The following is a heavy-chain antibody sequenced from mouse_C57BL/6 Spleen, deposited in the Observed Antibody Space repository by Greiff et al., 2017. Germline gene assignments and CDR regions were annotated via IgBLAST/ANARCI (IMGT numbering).Heavy chain of an antibody. CDR1: GYTFTGYW. V-gene: IGHV1-9*01. J-gene: IGHJ4*01. Sequence: QVQLQQSGAELMKPGASVKLSCKATGYTFTGYWIEWVKQRPGHGLEWIGEILPGSGSTNYNEKFKGKATFTADTSSNTAYMQLSSLTTEDSAIYYCARKEDGYYYLSYAMDYWGQGTSVTVSS. CDR3: ARKEDGYYYLSYAMDY. CDR2: ILPGSGST. D-gene: IGHD2-3*01.